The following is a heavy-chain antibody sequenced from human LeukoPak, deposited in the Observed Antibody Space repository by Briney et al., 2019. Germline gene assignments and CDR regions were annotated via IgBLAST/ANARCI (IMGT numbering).Heavy chain of an antibody. J-gene: IGHJ6*03. CDR2: INSDGSST. D-gene: IGHD5-24*01. CDR1: GFTFSSYW. V-gene: IGHV3-74*01. CDR3: AREARRDGYNYYYYMDV. Sequence: PGGSLRLSCAASGFTFSSYWMHWVRHAPGKGLVWVSRINSDGSSTSYADSVKGRFTISRDNSKNTLYLQMNSLRAEDTAVYYCAREARRDGYNYYYYMDVWGKGTTVTVSS.